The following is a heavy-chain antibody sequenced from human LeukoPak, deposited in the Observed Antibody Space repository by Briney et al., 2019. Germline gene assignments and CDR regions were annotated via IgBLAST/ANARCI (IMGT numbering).Heavy chain of an antibody. J-gene: IGHJ3*02. CDR2: ISWNSGSI. CDR1: GFTFDDYA. Sequence: GRSLRLSCAASGFTFDDYAMHWVRHAPGKGLEWVSGISWNSGSIGYADSVKGRFTISRDNAKNSLYLKMNSLRAEDMALYYCAKSMLAYYYDSSGYYSDAFDIWGQGTMVTVSS. D-gene: IGHD3-22*01. V-gene: IGHV3-9*03. CDR3: AKSMLAYYYDSSGYYSDAFDI.